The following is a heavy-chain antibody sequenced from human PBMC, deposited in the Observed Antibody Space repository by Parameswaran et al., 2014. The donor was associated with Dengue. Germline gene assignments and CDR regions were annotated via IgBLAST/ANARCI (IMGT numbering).Heavy chain of an antibody. V-gene: IGHV3-53*01. CDR1: GFTVSSNY. D-gene: IGHD6-13*01. Sequence: GESLKISCAASGFTVSSNYMSWVRQAPGKGLEWVSVIYSGGSTYYADSVKGRFTISRDNSKNTLYVQMNSLRAEDTAVYYCARQLGRGYYFDDWGQGTLVTVSS. CDR2: IYSGGST. J-gene: IGHJ4*02. CDR3: ARQLGRGYYFDD.